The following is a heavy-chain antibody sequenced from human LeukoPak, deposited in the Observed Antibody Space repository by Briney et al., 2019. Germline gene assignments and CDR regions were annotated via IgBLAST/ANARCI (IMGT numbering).Heavy chain of an antibody. CDR1: DGPLKGYF. V-gene: IGHV4-34*01. CDR2: VNHSGST. J-gene: IGHJ4*02. CDR3: ARGDYYDSSGYYYGGVYFDY. D-gene: IGHD3-22*01. Sequence: SETLSLTCAVHDGPLKGYFWSWIRQSPGKGLEWIGEVNHSGSTNYNPSLKSRVTISVDTSKNQFSLKLSYVTAADTAVYYCARGDYYDSSGYYYGGVYFDYWGQGTLVTVSS.